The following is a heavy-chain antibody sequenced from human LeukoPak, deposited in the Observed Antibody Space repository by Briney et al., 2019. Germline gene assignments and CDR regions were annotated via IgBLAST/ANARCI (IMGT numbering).Heavy chain of an antibody. J-gene: IGHJ5*01. CDR1: GFTFSRYD. CDR2: IGTGGNT. V-gene: IGHV3-13*04. Sequence: GGSLRLSCAASGFTFSRYDMHWVRQTTGKGLEWISSIGTGGNTYYIGSVKGRFTISRENAKSSLYLQMNSLRAGDTAVYYCVRGGEIGFDSWGQGTLVTVSS. D-gene: IGHD3-16*01. CDR3: VRGGEIGFDS.